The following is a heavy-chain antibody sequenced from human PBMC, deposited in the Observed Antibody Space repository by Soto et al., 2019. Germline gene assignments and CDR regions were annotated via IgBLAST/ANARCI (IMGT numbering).Heavy chain of an antibody. V-gene: IGHV4-59*01. J-gene: IGHJ4*02. CDR1: GGSISSYY. D-gene: IGHD1-26*01. CDR2: IYYSGST. Sequence: SSETLSLTCTVSGGSISSYYWSWIRQPPGKGLEWIGYIYYSGSTNYNASLKSRVTISVDTSKNQFSLKLSSVTAADTAVYYCARRYGGNFDYWGQGTLVTVS. CDR3: ARRYGGNFDY.